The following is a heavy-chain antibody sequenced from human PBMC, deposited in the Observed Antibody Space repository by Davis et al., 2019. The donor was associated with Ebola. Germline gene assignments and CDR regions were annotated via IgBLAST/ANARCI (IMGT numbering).Heavy chain of an antibody. CDR2: ISAYNGNT. D-gene: IGHD6-13*01. J-gene: IGHJ4*02. Sequence: ASVKVSCKASGYTFTSYGISWVRQAPGQGLEWMGWISAYNGNTNYAQKFQGRVTMTRDTSISTAYMELSRLRSDDTAVYYCAREERSSWSFDYWGQGTLVTVSS. CDR3: AREERSSWSFDY. CDR1: GYTFTSYG. V-gene: IGHV1-18*04.